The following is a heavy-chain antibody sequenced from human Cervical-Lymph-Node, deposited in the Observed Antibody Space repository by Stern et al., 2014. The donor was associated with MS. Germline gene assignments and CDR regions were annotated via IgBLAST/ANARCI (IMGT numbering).Heavy chain of an antibody. CDR2: IYPGDSDT. V-gene: IGHV5-51*01. D-gene: IGHD6-19*01. J-gene: IGHJ4*02. Sequence: EVQLLQSGAEVKKPGESLKISCKGFGYSFTTYWIAWVRQMPGKGLEWLGIIYPGDSDTRYSPSFQGQVTFSADKSISTAYLQWTSLKASDPAVYYCARHGALAGTDYWGQGTLVTVSS. CDR1: GYSFTTYW. CDR3: ARHGALAGTDY.